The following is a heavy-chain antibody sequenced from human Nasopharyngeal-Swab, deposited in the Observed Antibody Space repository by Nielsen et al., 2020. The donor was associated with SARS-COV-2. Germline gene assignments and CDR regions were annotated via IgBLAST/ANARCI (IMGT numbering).Heavy chain of an antibody. D-gene: IGHD3-10*01. J-gene: IGHJ4*02. CDR2: LYYSGIT. CDR3: AREAYYYGSGTYDS. Sequence: WIRQPPGKGLEWIRYLYYSGITNYNPSLMSRVTISIDKSKNQFSLNLSSVNAADTAVYFCAREAYYYGSGTYDSWGQGTLVTVSS. V-gene: IGHV4-59*01.